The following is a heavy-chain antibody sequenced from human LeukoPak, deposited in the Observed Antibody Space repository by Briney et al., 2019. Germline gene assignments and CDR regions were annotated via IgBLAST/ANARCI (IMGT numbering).Heavy chain of an antibody. CDR3: ARQHDSYYYYYIDV. J-gene: IGHJ6*03. V-gene: IGHV4-38-2*01. Sequence: PSETLSLTCAVSGYSISNGYYWVWIRQPPGRGPEWIGSLYHSDSAYYNTSLRSRVSMSVDTSKNQFSLTLSFVTAADTAVYYCARQHDSYYYYYIDVWGSGTTVTVSS. CDR1: GYSISNGYY. CDR2: LYHSDSA.